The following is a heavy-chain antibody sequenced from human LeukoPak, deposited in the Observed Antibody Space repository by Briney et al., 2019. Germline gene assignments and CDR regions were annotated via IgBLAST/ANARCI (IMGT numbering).Heavy chain of an antibody. V-gene: IGHV4-59*01. CDR3: ARLAATNGGVAGADY. J-gene: IGHJ4*02. CDR2: IYYSGST. Sequence: SETLSLTCTVSGGSISSYYWNWIRQPPGKGLEWIGYIYYSGSTNYNPSLKSRVTISVDTSKNQFSLKLSSVTAADTAVYYCARLAATNGGVAGADYWGQGTLVAVSS. D-gene: IGHD2-15*01. CDR1: GGSISSYY.